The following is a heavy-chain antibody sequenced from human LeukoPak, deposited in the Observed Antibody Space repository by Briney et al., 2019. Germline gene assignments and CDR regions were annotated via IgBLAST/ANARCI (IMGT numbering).Heavy chain of an antibody. V-gene: IGHV3-33*01. Sequence: GGPLRLSCAPSGFTFSDYGMHWVRQAPGKGLEWGAVIWYDGSNKYYAGSVKGRFTISRDNLKNPLYLQMNSLRAEDTAIYYCARGLRLLEWLPFDYWGQGTLVAVSS. CDR3: ARGLRLLEWLPFDY. CDR1: GFTFSDYG. J-gene: IGHJ4*02. CDR2: IWYDGSNK. D-gene: IGHD3-3*01.